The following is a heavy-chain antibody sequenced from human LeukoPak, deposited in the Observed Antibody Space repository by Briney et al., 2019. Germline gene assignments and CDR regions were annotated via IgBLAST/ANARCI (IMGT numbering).Heavy chain of an antibody. V-gene: IGHV4-34*01. D-gene: IGHD6-13*01. CDR1: GGSFSGYY. CDR2: INHSGST. J-gene: IGHJ5*02. Sequence: SETLSLTCAVYGGSFSGYYWSWIRQPPGKGLEWIGEINHSGSTNYNPSLKSRVTISVDTSKNQFSLKLSSVTAADTAVYYCAGKGLYSSSWYGRSWFDPWGQGTLVTVSS. CDR3: AGKGLYSSSWYGRSWFDP.